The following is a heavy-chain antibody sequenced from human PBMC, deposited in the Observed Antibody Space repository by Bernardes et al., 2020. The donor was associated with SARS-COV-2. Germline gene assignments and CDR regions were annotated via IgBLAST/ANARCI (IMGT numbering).Heavy chain of an antibody. CDR3: AKSQTKEPDISGYKNAFDI. J-gene: IGHJ3*02. Sequence: GGSLRLSCAASGFTFSSYTMSWVRQAPGKGLEWVSGITDRGDSTYYADSVKGRFIISRDNSKNTLYLQMNSLRAEDTAVYYCAKSQTKEPDISGYKNAFDIWGQGTMVTVSS. CDR1: GFTFSSYT. V-gene: IGHV3-23*01. CDR2: ITDRGDST. D-gene: IGHD3-22*01.